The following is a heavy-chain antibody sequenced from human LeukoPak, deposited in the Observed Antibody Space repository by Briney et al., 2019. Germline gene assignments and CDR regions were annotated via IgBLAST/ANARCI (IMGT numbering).Heavy chain of an antibody. CDR2: ISPDATNS. Sequence: GGSLRLSCAASGFTFSVYYMFWVRQAPGKGLVWVSNISPDATNSKYADFVEGRFTISRDNAKNTLYLQLNSLRVEDAAVYYCVVWGEDRSGHRFDFWGQGTLVTVSS. J-gene: IGHJ4*02. V-gene: IGHV3-74*03. CDR1: GFTFSVYY. D-gene: IGHD3-22*01. CDR3: VVWGEDRSGHRFDF.